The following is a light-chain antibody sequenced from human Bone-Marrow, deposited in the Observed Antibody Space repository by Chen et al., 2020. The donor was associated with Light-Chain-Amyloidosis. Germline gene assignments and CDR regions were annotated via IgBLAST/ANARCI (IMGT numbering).Light chain of an antibody. J-gene: IGLJ3*02. CDR3: QVWGRSSDRPV. Sequence: SYVLTQPSSVSVAPGQTATIACGGNNIGSTSVHWYQQTPGQAPLLVVYDDSDRPSGIPERLSGSNAGNTATRTIRRVEDGDEADYYCQVWGRSSDRPVFGGGTKLTVL. CDR2: DDS. CDR1: NIGSTS. V-gene: IGLV3-21*02.